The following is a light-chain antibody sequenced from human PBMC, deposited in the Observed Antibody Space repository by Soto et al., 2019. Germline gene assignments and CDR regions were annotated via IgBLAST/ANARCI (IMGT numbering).Light chain of an antibody. Sequence: EIVLSQSPGTLSLSPGDRATLSCRASQSVSSNYLAWYQQKPGQAPRLLIFGASSRATGIPDRFSGSGSGTDFTLPISRLEPEEFAVYYCQRYGTSLPLTFGGGTKVDIK. J-gene: IGKJ4*01. CDR3: QRYGTSLPLT. CDR2: GAS. CDR1: QSVSSNY. V-gene: IGKV3-20*01.